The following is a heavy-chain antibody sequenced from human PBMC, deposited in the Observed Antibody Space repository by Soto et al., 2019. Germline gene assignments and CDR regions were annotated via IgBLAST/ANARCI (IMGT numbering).Heavy chain of an antibody. V-gene: IGHV4-31*03. Sequence: PSETLSLTCSVSGGSFSSDSFIWSWVRQFPGKGLEWIGYINYSGTTYYNPFLRSRITMSVDTSKNQFSLNLSSVTAADTAVYYCARDHKWDGMDVWGQGTTVTSP. CDR2: INYSGTT. CDR1: GGSFSSDSFI. D-gene: IGHD1-26*01. J-gene: IGHJ6*02. CDR3: ARDHKWDGMDV.